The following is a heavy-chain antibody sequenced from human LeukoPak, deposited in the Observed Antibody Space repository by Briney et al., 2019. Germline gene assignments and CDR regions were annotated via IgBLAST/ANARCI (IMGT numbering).Heavy chain of an antibody. CDR2: ISAYNGNA. CDR3: AREGETGTTHYYYYYMDV. Sequence: ASVKVSCKASGGTFSSYAISWVRQAPGQGLEWMGWISAYNGNANYAQKLQGRVTMTTDTTTSTAYMQLRSLRSDDTAVYYCAREGETGTTHYYYYYMDVWGKGTTVTVSS. D-gene: IGHD1-7*01. CDR1: GGTFSSYA. V-gene: IGHV1-18*01. J-gene: IGHJ6*03.